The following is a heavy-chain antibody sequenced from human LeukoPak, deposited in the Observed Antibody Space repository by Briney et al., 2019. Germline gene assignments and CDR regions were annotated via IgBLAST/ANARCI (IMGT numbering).Heavy chain of an antibody. D-gene: IGHD6-13*01. V-gene: IGHV3-49*04. CDR3: NRDHGDTDSWYYFDY. J-gene: IGHJ4*02. Sequence: GGSLRLSCTTSGFTFGGHTMHWVRQAPGKGLEWVGFIEASSHGGTTEYAASVKARFTISRDDSQSIAHLKMNTVNTEDTAVYYCNRDHGDTDSWYYFDYWGQGTLVTVSS. CDR1: GFTFGGHT. CDR2: IEASSHGGTT.